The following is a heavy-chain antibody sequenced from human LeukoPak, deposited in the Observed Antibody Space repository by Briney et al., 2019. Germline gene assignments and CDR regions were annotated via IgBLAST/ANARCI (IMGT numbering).Heavy chain of an antibody. D-gene: IGHD5-18*01. J-gene: IGHJ4*02. CDR3: ARGRDTAMALGY. V-gene: IGHV3-48*01. CDR1: GFTFSSYS. CDR2: ISSGSSTI. Sequence: GGSLRLPCAASGFTFSSYSMKWVRQAPGKGLEWVSYISSGSSTIYYADSVKGRFTISRDNAKNSLYLQMNSLRVEDTAVYYCARGRDTAMALGYWGQGTLVTVSS.